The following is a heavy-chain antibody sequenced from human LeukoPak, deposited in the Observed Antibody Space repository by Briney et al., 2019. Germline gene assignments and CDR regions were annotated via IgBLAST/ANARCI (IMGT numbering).Heavy chain of an antibody. Sequence: PSETLSLTCAVYGGSFSGYYWSWIRQPPGKGLEWIGEINHSGSTNYNPSLKSRVTISVDTSKNQFSLKLSSVPAADTAVYYCAGRRADTAMVYFDYWGQGTLVTVSS. D-gene: IGHD5-18*01. J-gene: IGHJ4*02. V-gene: IGHV4-34*01. CDR1: GGSFSGYY. CDR2: INHSGST. CDR3: AGRRADTAMVYFDY.